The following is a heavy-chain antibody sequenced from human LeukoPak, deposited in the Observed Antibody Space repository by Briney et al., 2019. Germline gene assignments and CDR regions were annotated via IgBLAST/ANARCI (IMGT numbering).Heavy chain of an antibody. Sequence: SETLSLTCTVSGGSISSYYWSYILQPPGKGLLWIGYIYYSGSANYNPSLKSRVTISVDTSKNQFSLKLSSVTAADTAVYYCARTYYYGSYYMDVWGKGTTVTISS. D-gene: IGHD3-10*01. CDR3: ARTYYYGSYYMDV. V-gene: IGHV4-59*01. J-gene: IGHJ6*03. CDR1: GGSISSYY. CDR2: IYYSGSA.